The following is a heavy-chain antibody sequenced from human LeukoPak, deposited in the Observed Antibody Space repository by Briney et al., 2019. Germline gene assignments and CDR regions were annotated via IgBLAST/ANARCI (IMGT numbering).Heavy chain of an antibody. V-gene: IGHV1-2*02. CDR1: GGTFSSYA. J-gene: IGHJ4*02. D-gene: IGHD3-22*01. CDR3: AREITMIVVTSPGY. Sequence: GASVKVSCKASGGTFSSYAISWVRQAPGQGLEWMGWINPNSGGTNYAQKFQGRVTMTRDTSISTAYMELSRLRSDDTAVYYCAREITMIVVTSPGYWGQGTLVTVSS. CDR2: INPNSGGT.